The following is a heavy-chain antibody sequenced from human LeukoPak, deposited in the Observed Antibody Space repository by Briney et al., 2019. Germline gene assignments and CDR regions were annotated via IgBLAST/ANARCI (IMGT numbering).Heavy chain of an antibody. J-gene: IGHJ4*02. Sequence: GGSLRLSCAAPAFTFDDYTMHWVRQATGKGLEWVSLISWDGGSRYYADSVKGRFTISRDNSKNSLYLQMNSLRTEDTALYYCAKDHDGSAFALDYWGQGTLVTVSS. D-gene: IGHD3-22*01. CDR3: AKDHDGSAFALDY. V-gene: IGHV3-43*01. CDR1: AFTFDDYT. CDR2: ISWDGGSR.